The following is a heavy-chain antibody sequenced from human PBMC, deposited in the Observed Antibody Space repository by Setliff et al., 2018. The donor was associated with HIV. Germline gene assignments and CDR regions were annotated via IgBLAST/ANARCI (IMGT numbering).Heavy chain of an antibody. Sequence: LRLSCVASGFTFNDFSMNWVRQAPGKGLEWVSSISPDSTYIYYADSVKGRFTISRDNAKNSLYLQMNSLRAEDTAVYYCTRRYCTSTSCSSPYDYWGRGTLVTVSS. V-gene: IGHV3-21*04. D-gene: IGHD2-2*01. CDR2: ISPDSTYI. J-gene: IGHJ4*02. CDR3: TRRYCTSTSCSSPYDY. CDR1: GFTFNDFS.